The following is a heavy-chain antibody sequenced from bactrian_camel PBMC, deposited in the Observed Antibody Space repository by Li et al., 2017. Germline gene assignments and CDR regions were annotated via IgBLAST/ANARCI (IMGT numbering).Heavy chain of an antibody. CDR3: AKDRYGGSYYGTDFGY. J-gene: IGHJ6*01. CDR1: GFTFSGYA. V-gene: IGHV3S42*01. Sequence: VQLVESGGGSVQPRGSLRLSCAASGFTFSGYAMSWVRQAPGKGLEWVSAIDSGGGVTGYADSVKGRFTISRDNAQNTLYLQLNSLKTEDTAMYYCAKDRYGGSYYGTDFGYWGQGTQVTVS. D-gene: IGHD6*01. CDR2: IDSGGGVT.